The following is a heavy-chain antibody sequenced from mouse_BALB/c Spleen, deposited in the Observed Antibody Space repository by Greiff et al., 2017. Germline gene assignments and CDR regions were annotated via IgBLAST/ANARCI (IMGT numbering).Heavy chain of an antibody. CDR2: IYPYNGGT. CDR1: GYTFTDYN. CDR3: ARPTRATRAMDY. V-gene: IGHV1S29*02. D-gene: IGHD3-1*01. J-gene: IGHJ4*01. Sequence: VQLKESGPELVKPGASVKISCKASGYTFTDYNMHWVKQSHGKSLEWIGYIYPYNGGTGYNQKFKSKATLTVDNSSSTAYMELRSLTSEDSAVYYCARPTRATRAMDYWGQGTSVTVSS.